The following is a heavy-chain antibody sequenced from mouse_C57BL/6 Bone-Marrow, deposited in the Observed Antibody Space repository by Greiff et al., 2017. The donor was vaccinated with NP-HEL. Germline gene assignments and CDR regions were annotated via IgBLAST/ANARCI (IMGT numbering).Heavy chain of an antibody. V-gene: IGHV5-6*01. CDR3: ARPYSNYWYFDV. CDR1: GFTFSSYG. D-gene: IGHD2-5*01. J-gene: IGHJ1*03. Sequence: EVNVVESGGDLVKPGGSLKLSCAASGFTFSSYGMSWVRQTPDKRLEWVATISSGGSYTYYPDSVKGRFTISRDNAKNTLYLQMSSLKSEDTAMYYCARPYSNYWYFDVWGTGTTVTVSS. CDR2: ISSGGSYT.